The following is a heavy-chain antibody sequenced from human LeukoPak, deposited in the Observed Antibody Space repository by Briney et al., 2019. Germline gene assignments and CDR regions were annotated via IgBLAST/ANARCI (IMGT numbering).Heavy chain of an antibody. Sequence: SETLSLPCSVSGVPINSHFLSWLRQPPPKGLEWVGPTTGSRSTNDNPSLKSPLTMSVHTSKRQFSLTLKPLTAADTAVYYCVVSANQDFFDCWGQGPLVTV. J-gene: IGHJ4*02. CDR2: TTGSRST. V-gene: IGHV4-4*09. CDR1: GVPINSHF. CDR3: VVSANQDFFDC.